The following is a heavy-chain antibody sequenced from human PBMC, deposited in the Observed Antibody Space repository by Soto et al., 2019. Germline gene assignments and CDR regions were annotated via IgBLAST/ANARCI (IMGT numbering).Heavy chain of an antibody. J-gene: IGHJ4*02. D-gene: IGHD3-3*01. CDR1: GFSFISYA. Sequence: ASVKVSCKSSGFSFISYAIQWVRQAPGQRLEWMGWINVATGNTKYSQQFQGRVTITRDTSASTAYMELNGLTSDDTAIYYCAREHDDWSGYSFDFWGQGPLVPASS. V-gene: IGHV1-3*01. CDR2: INVATGNT. CDR3: AREHDDWSGYSFDF.